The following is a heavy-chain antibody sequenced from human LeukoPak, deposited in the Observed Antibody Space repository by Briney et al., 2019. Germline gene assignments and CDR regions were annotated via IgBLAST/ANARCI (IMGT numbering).Heavy chain of an antibody. D-gene: IGHD3-10*01. J-gene: IGHJ6*03. Sequence: PVKVSCEASGVTFSSYAMGWVGQAPGQGLEWMGRIIPILGISNYAQKFQGRFTITADKSTSKAYMELSSLRSEETAVYYCARKGITMVRGVNYYMDVWGKGTTVTVSS. CDR1: GVTFSSYA. V-gene: IGHV1-69*04. CDR3: ARKGITMVRGVNYYMDV. CDR2: IIPILGIS.